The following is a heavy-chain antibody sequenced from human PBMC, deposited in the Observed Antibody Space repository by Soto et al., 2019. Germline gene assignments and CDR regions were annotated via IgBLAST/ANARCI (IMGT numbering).Heavy chain of an antibody. D-gene: IGHD5-12*01. V-gene: IGHV3-23*01. Sequence: PGGSLRLSCAASGFTFSSYAMSWVRQAPGKGLEWVSAISGSGGSTYYADSVKGRFTISRDNSKNTLYLQMNSLRAEDTAVYYCAKDRRSGYDPPRGYFDPWGQGTLVTVSS. CDR1: GFTFSSYA. CDR2: ISGSGGST. J-gene: IGHJ5*02. CDR3: AKDRRSGYDPPRGYFDP.